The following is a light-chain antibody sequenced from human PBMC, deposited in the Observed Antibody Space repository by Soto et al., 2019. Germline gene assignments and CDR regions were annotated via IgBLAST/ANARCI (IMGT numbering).Light chain of an antibody. CDR2: DVT. CDR3: SSYTTSSSYG. CDR1: SSDVGGYIY. V-gene: IGLV2-14*01. J-gene: IGLJ1*01. Sequence: QSVLTQPASVSGSHGQSITISCTGTSSDVGGYIYVSWYQQHPGKAPKLMIYDVTSRTSGDSYRFSGSKSGNTASLTIYGLQAEDEAYYYCSSYTTSSSYGVGTGTKV.